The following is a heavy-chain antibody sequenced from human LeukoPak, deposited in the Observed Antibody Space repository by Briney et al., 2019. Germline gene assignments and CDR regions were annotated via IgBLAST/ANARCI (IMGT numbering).Heavy chain of an antibody. CDR3: AKDGRGYYDSSGFPNWFDP. Sequence: QPGGSLRLSCAASGFTLSSYAMSWVRQAPGKGLEGVSAISGSGGSTYYADAVKGRFTISRDNSKNTLYLQMTSLRAEDTAVSYCAKDGRGYYDSSGFPNWFDPWGQGTLVTVSS. V-gene: IGHV3-23*01. D-gene: IGHD3-22*01. CDR1: GFTLSSYA. CDR2: ISGSGGST. J-gene: IGHJ5*02.